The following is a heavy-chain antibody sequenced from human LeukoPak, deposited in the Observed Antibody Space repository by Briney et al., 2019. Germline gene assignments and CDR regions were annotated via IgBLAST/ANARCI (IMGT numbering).Heavy chain of an antibody. CDR2: INTNTGNP. V-gene: IGHV7-4-1*02. CDR3: ARTPSYYDSSGEFDY. J-gene: IGHJ4*02. CDR1: GYTFTSYA. D-gene: IGHD3-22*01. Sequence: ASVKVSCKASGYTFTSYAMSWVRQAPGQGLEWMGWINTNTGNPTYAQGFTGRFVFSLDTSVSTAYLQISSLKAEDTAVYYCARTPSYYDSSGEFDYWGQGTLVAVSS.